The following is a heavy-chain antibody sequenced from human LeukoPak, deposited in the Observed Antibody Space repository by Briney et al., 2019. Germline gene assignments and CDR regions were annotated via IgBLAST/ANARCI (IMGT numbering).Heavy chain of an antibody. CDR2: ISGSGGST. V-gene: IGHV3-23*01. Sequence: GGSLRLSCAASGFTFSSYAMSWVRQASGKGLEWVSAISGSGGSTYYADSVKGRFTISRDNSKNTLYLQMNSLRAEDTAVYYCAKAMVRGVIITLDYWGQGTLVTVSS. CDR1: GFTFSSYA. J-gene: IGHJ4*02. CDR3: AKAMVRGVIITLDY. D-gene: IGHD3-10*01.